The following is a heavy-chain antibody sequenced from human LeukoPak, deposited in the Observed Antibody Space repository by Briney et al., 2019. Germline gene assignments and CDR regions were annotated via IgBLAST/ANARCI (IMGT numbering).Heavy chain of an antibody. CDR3: ARYPLQYYYYFLDV. V-gene: IGHV3-11*01. D-gene: IGHD2-2*02. CDR2: INGDGTTI. Sequence: PGGSVRLSCTASGFTFGDYYMTWIRQAPGKGLDWLSYINGDGTTIHYAESVKGRFTISRDNGKKSVYLHINSLRAEDTAVYYCARYPLQYYYYFLDVWGKGTTVTVSS. J-gene: IGHJ6*04. CDR1: GFTFGDYY.